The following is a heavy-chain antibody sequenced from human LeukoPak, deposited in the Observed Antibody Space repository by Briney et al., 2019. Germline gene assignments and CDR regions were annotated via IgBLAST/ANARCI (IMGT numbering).Heavy chain of an antibody. CDR3: AKGRGYNYWDGFDI. CDR2: TSGSGGST. CDR1: GFTFSNYA. J-gene: IGHJ3*02. V-gene: IGHV3-23*01. Sequence: PGGSLRLSCAASGFTFSNYAMSWVRQAPGKGLAWVSVTSGSGGSTYYGDSVKGRFTISRDNSKNTLYMQVNSLRAEDTAVYYCAKGRGYNYWDGFDIWGQGTMVTVSS. D-gene: IGHD5-24*01.